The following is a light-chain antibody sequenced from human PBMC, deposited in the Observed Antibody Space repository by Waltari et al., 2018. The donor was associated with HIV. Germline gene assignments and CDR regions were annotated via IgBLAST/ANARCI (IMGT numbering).Light chain of an antibody. CDR2: DVS. CDR1: SSDVGGYNY. Sequence: QSALTQPRSVSGSPGQSVTISCTGTSSDVGGYNYVSWYQQHPGKAPKLMIYDVSKRPSGAPGCFAGSKSGNTASLTICGLQAEDEADYYCCSYAGSYTYVFGTGTKVTVL. J-gene: IGLJ1*01. V-gene: IGLV2-11*01. CDR3: CSYAGSYTYV.